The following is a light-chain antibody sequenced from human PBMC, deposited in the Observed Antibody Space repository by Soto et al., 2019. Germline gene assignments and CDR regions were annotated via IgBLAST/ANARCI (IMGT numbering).Light chain of an antibody. CDR3: QQYCSSHTCP. CDR1: HIVSSTY. J-gene: IGKJ1*01. Sequence: TMYNGTLSLSPGERATLSCRARHIVSSTYLAWFQQKARQAPMRLIYGESTRDTGIPDRFSGSGSGTDVTLTISRLEPEDFAVYYCQQYCSSHTCPFGQGTNVAIK. V-gene: IGKV3-20*01. CDR2: GES.